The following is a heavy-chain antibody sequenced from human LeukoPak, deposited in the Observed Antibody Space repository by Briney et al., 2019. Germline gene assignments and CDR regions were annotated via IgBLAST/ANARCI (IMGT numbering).Heavy chain of an antibody. V-gene: IGHV3-66*02. CDR1: GFTVSSNY. CDR3: AREPLAVGAFDI. Sequence: GGSLRLYCAASGFTVSSNYMSWVRQAPGKRLEWVSVIYSGGSTYYADSVKGRFTISRDNSKNTLYLQMNSLRAEDTAVYYCAREPLAVGAFDIWGQGTMITVSS. CDR2: IYSGGST. J-gene: IGHJ3*02.